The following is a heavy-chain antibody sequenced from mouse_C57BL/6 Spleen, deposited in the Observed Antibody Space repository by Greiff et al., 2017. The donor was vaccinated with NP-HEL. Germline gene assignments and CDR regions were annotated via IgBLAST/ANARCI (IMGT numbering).Heavy chain of an antibody. D-gene: IGHD1-1*01. J-gene: IGHJ4*01. V-gene: IGHV1-64*01. CDR2: IHPNSGST. CDR3: ARSGGNLLKDYYAMDY. Sequence: QVHVKQPGAELVKPGASVKLSCKASGYTFTSYWMHWVKQRPGQGLEWIGMIHPNSGSTNYNEKFKSKATLTVDKSSSTAYMQLSSLTSEDSAVYYCARSGGNLLKDYYAMDYWGQGTSVTVSS. CDR1: GYTFTSYW.